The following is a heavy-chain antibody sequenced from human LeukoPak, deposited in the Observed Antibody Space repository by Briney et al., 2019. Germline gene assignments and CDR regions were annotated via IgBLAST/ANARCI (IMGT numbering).Heavy chain of an antibody. CDR2: IYYSGST. CDR3: AREGGGYDSSGYYPYYFDY. CDR1: GGSISSYY. Sequence: SETLSLTCTVSGGSISSYYWSWIRQPPGKGLEWIGYIYYSGSTNYNPSLKSRVTISVDTSKNQFSLKLSSVTAADTAVYYCAREGGGYDSSGYYPYYFDYWGQGTLVTVSS. J-gene: IGHJ4*02. D-gene: IGHD3-22*01. V-gene: IGHV4-59*12.